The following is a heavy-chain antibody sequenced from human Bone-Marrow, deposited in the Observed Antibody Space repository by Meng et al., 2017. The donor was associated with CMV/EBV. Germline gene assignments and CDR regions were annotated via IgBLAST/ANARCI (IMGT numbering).Heavy chain of an antibody. CDR3: ASPRMATLFD. D-gene: IGHD5-24*01. V-gene: IGHV1-69*10. J-gene: IGHJ4*02. CDR1: GGTFSSYA. Sequence: SVKVSCKASGGTFSSYAISWVRQAPGQGLEWMGGIIPILGIANYAQKFQGRVTITAYKSTSTAYMELSSLRSEDTAVYYCASPRMATLFDWGQGTLVTVSS. CDR2: IIPILGIA.